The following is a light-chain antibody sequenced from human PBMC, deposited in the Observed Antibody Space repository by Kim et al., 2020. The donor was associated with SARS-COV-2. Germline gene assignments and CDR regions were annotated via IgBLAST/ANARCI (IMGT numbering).Light chain of an antibody. CDR1: QSVSSY. CDR2: DAS. Sequence: SPGERATLSCRASQSVSSYLAWYQQKPGQAPRLLIYDASNRATGIPARFSGSGSGTDFTLTISSLEPEDFVVYYCQQRSNWPPKYTFGQGTKLEI. CDR3: QQRSNWPPKYT. J-gene: IGKJ2*01. V-gene: IGKV3-11*01.